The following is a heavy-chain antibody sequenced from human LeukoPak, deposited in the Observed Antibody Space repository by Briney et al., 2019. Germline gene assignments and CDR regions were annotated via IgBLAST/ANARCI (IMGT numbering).Heavy chain of an antibody. CDR3: ARLKGIAAAGGGWFDP. CDR2: VYPGDSDT. D-gene: IGHD6-13*01. Sequence: GESLKISCKGSGYSFTSYWIGWVRQMPGKGLEWMGIVYPGDSDTRYSPSFQGQVTISADKSIRTAYLQWSSLKASDTAMYYCARLKGIAAAGGGWFDPWGQGTLVTVSS. V-gene: IGHV5-51*01. CDR1: GYSFTSYW. J-gene: IGHJ5*02.